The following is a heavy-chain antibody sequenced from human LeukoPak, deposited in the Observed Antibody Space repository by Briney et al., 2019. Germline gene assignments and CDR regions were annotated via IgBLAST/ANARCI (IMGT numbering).Heavy chain of an antibody. Sequence: GASVKVSCKASGYTFTSYYMHWVRQAPGQGLEWMGIINPSGGSTSYAQKFRGRVTMTRDTSTSTVYMELSSLRSEDTAVYYCARDLNYDSSGYSFSGYWGQGTLVTVSS. J-gene: IGHJ4*02. CDR1: GYTFTSYY. V-gene: IGHV1-46*01. CDR2: INPSGGST. D-gene: IGHD3-22*01. CDR3: ARDLNYDSSGYSFSGY.